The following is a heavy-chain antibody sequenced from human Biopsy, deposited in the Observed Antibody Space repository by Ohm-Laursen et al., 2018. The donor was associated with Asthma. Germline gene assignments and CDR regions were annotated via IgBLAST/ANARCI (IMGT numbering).Heavy chain of an antibody. D-gene: IGHD4-23*01. CDR3: ARAYGGSFFSGSFDI. V-gene: IGHV3-9*01. CDR2: ISWNSATI. Sequence: SLRLSCSASGFKFDEYTMHWVRQAPGKGLEWVSGISWNSATIGYADSVEGRFTISRDNSKNTLSLQMNSLRAEDTAVYYCARAYGGSFFSGSFDIWGQGTMVTVSS. CDR1: GFKFDEYT. J-gene: IGHJ3*02.